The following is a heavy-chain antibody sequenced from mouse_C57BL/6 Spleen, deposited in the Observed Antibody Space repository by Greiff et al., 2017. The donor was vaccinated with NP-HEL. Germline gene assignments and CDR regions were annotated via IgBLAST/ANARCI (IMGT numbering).Heavy chain of an antibody. D-gene: IGHD2-3*01. J-gene: IGHJ1*03. V-gene: IGHV5-17*01. CDR2: ISSGSSTI. Sequence: EVQGVESGGGLVKPGGSLKLSCAASGFTFSDYGMHWVRQAPEKGLEWVAYISSGSSTIYYADTVKGRFTISRDNAKNTLFLQMPSLRSEDTAMYYCARGDLYEGYFDVWGTGTTVTVSS. CDR3: ARGDLYEGYFDV. CDR1: GFTFSDYG.